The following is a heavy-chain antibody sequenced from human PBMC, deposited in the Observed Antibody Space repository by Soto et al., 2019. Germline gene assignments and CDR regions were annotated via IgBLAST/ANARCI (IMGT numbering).Heavy chain of an antibody. CDR1: GFTFSSYA. V-gene: IGHV3-30-3*01. CDR2: ISYDGSNK. D-gene: IGHD4-17*01. Sequence: GGSLRLSCAASGFTFSSYAMHWVRQAPGKGLEWVAVISYDGSNKYYADSVKGRFTTSRDNSKNTLYLQMNSLRAEDTAVYYCAKDLIYGDPTTPGPSYYYYGMDVWGQGPTVTVSS. J-gene: IGHJ6*02. CDR3: AKDLIYGDPTTPGPSYYYYGMDV.